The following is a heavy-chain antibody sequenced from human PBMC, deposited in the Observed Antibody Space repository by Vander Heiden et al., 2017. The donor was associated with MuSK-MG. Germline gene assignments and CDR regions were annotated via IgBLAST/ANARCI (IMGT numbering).Heavy chain of an antibody. CDR3: AGENGGLGYHIGMNAFDV. J-gene: IGHJ3*01. CDR2: IIPILDIS. D-gene: IGHD2-21*01. V-gene: IGHV1-69*08. Sequence: QVQLVQSGAEVKKPGSSVKVSCKASGDSLNTYTISWVRQAPGQGLEWMGRIIPILDISNYAQKFQGRLTITADKSTRTFYMDLSSLRSEDSAVYYCAGENGGLGYHIGMNAFDVWGQGTMVTVSS. CDR1: GDSLNTYT.